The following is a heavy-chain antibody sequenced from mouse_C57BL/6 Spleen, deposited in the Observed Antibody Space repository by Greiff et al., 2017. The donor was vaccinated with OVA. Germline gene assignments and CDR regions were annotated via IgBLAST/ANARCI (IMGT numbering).Heavy chain of an antibody. Sequence: QVQLQQPGAELVRPGTLVKLSCKASGYTFTSYWMHWVKQRPGQGLEWIGVIDPSDSYTNYNQKFKGKATLTVDTSSSTAYMQLSSLTSEDSAVYYCARYDGYLDYWGQGTTLTVSS. CDR1: GYTFTSYW. D-gene: IGHD2-3*01. V-gene: IGHV1-59*01. J-gene: IGHJ2*01. CDR2: IDPSDSYT. CDR3: ARYDGYLDY.